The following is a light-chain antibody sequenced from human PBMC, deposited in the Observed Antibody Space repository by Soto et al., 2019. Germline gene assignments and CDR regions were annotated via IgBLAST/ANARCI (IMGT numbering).Light chain of an antibody. Sequence: EIVMTQSPATLSVSPGERATLSCRASQSISRNLAWYQQIPGQAPRLLIYGASTRATGIPARFSGSGSGTEFTLTISSLQPDDFATYYCQHYNSYSEAFGQGTKVDIK. CDR1: QSISRN. V-gene: IGKV3-15*01. J-gene: IGKJ1*01. CDR2: GAS. CDR3: QHYNSYSEA.